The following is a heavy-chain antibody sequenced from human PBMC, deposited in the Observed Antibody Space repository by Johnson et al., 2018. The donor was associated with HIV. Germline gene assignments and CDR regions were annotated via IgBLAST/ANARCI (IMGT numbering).Heavy chain of an antibody. D-gene: IGHD3-22*01. CDR2: IYSGGST. J-gene: IGHJ3*02. CDR3: ASREPYYYDSSGYLAFDI. Sequence: VQLVESGGGLIQPGGSLRLSCAASGFTVSNNYMTWVRQAPGKGLEWVSVIYSGGSTYYADSVKGRFIISRDNSKNTLYLQMNSLRAEGTAVYYCASREPYYYDSSGYLAFDIWGQGTMVTVSS. CDR1: GFTVSNNY. V-gene: IGHV3-53*01.